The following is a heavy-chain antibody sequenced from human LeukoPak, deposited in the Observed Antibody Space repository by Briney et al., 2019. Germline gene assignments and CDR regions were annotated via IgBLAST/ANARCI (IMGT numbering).Heavy chain of an antibody. Sequence: SETLSLTCAVYGGSFSGYYWSWIRQPPGKGLEWIGEINHSGSTNYNPSLKSRVTISVDTSKNQFSLKLSSVTAADTAVYYCARVAGATIRGDYFDYWGQGTLVTVSS. CDR3: ARVAGATIRGDYFDY. J-gene: IGHJ4*02. D-gene: IGHD1-26*01. CDR2: INHSGST. CDR1: GGSFSGYY. V-gene: IGHV4-34*01.